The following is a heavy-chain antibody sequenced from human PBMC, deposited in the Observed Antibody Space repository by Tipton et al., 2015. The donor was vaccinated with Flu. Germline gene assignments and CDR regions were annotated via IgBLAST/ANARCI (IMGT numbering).Heavy chain of an antibody. CDR2: IYYSGST. CDR1: GGSISSSSYY. D-gene: IGHD3-22*01. V-gene: IGHV4-39*07. Sequence: TLSLTCTVSGGSISSSSYYWGWIRQPPGKGLEWIGSIYYSGSTYYNPSLKSRVTISVDTSKNQFSLKLSSVTAPDTAVYYCARLRADYYDSSGYSDYWGQGTLVTVSS. CDR3: ARLRADYYDSSGYSDY. J-gene: IGHJ4*02.